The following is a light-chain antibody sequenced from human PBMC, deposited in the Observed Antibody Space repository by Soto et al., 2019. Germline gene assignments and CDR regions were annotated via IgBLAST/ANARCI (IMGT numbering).Light chain of an antibody. CDR3: QVWDGSSEHVV. CDR2: DGS. CDR1: NIGSKS. Sequence: SYELTQTPSVSVAPGQTAMITCAGNNIGSKSVHWYQQKPGQAPVLVVHDGSDRPSGIPERFSGSKSGDMATLTISRVEAGDEADYYCQVWDGSSEHVVFGGGTKVTVL. J-gene: IGLJ2*01. V-gene: IGLV3-21*02.